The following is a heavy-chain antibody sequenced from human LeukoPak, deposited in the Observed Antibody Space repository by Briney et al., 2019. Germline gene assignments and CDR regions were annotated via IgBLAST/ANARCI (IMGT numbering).Heavy chain of an antibody. D-gene: IGHD5-18*01. Sequence: SETLSLTCTVSGGSISSYSWSWIRQPPGKGLEWIGYIYYSGSTNYNPSLKSRVTISIDTSKNQFSLKLSSVTAADTAVYYCAREDSYGTFDYWGRGTLVTVSS. V-gene: IGHV4-59*01. J-gene: IGHJ4*02. CDR1: GGSISSYS. CDR2: IYYSGST. CDR3: AREDSYGTFDY.